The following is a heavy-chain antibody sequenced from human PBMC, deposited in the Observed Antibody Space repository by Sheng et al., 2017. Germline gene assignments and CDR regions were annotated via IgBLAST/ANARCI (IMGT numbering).Heavy chain of an antibody. Sequence: QVQLVQSGAEVKKPGASVKVPCKASGFTFTSYGFTWVRQAPGQGLEWMGWISANNGDTHYAQKVQDRVTLTTDTSTTTAYMELRSLSSDDTAVYYCARKPHQGALDIWGQGKVVTVSS. CDR3: ARKPHQGALDI. CDR2: ISANNGDT. CDR1: GFTFTSYG. V-gene: IGHV1-18*04. J-gene: IGHJ3*02.